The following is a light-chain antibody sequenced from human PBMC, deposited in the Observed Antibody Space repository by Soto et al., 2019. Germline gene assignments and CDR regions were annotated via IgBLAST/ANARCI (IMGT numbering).Light chain of an antibody. J-gene: IGLJ1*01. Sequence: VLTQPASMSGSPGQSVTISCAGTSSDIGGYNYVSWYQHHPGTAPKLIIYDVSSRPSGVSHRFSASKSGNTASLTISGLQAEDEADYYCSSFSVASPLFGTGTKVTAL. CDR1: SSDIGGYNY. CDR3: SSFSVASPL. V-gene: IGLV2-14*01. CDR2: DVS.